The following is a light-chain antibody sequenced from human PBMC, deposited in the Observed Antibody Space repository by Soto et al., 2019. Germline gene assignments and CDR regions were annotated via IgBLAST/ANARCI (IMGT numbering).Light chain of an antibody. CDR1: QSVSSNL. V-gene: IGKV3-20*01. CDR3: HQYASSPIS. CDR2: GAS. Sequence: EIVLTQSPGTLSLTSGERATLSCRASQSVSSNLVAWYQQKPGQAPMLLISGASRRATGIPDRFSGSGSGTDFTLSISRLEPEDYAGYHCHQYASSPISFGGGTKVEAK. J-gene: IGKJ4*01.